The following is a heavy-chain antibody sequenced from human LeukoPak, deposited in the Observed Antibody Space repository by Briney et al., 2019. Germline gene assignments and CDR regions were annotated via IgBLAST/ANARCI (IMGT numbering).Heavy chain of an antibody. CDR2: TSGSGGST. Sequence: GGSLRLSCAASGFTFSSYAMSWVRQAPGKGLEWVSATSGSGGSTYYADSVKGRFTISRDNSKNTLYLQMNSLRAEDTAVYYCAKDYYYDSSGYSYWGQGTLVTVSS. V-gene: IGHV3-23*01. D-gene: IGHD3-22*01. J-gene: IGHJ4*02. CDR3: AKDYYYDSSGYSY. CDR1: GFTFSSYA.